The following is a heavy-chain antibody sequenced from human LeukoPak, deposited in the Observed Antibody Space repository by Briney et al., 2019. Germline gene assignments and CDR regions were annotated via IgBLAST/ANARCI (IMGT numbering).Heavy chain of an antibody. CDR1: GFTFSSYG. CDR3: AKVDSGEVDYDILTGYFDY. Sequence: GGSLRLSCAASGFTFSSYGMHWVRQAPGKGLEWVAVISYDGSNKYYADSVKGRFTISRDNSKNTLYLQMNSLRAEDTAAYYCAKVDSGEVDYDILTGYFDYWGQGTLVTVSS. CDR2: ISYDGSNK. D-gene: IGHD3-9*01. V-gene: IGHV3-30*18. J-gene: IGHJ4*02.